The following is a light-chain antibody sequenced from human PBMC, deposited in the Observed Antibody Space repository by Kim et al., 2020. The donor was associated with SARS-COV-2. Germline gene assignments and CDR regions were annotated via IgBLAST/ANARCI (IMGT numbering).Light chain of an antibody. CDR1: QRISSY. V-gene: IGKV1-39*01. J-gene: IGKJ2*01. CDR3: QQSQTAPYT. CDR2: GAS. Sequence: DIQMTQSPPSLSASVGDSVTITCRTSQRISSYVNWYQHKPGKAPKLLIFGASTLQSGVPSRFSGSGSGTDFTLTISSLQPEDLATYNSQQSQTAPYTFGQGTKVDIK.